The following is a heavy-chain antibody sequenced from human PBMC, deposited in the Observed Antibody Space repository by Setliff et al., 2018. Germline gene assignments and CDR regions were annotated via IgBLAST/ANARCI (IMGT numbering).Heavy chain of an antibody. V-gene: IGHV4-34*01. CDR1: GASFSDYY. CDR2: INHSGST. Sequence: SETLSLTCAVSGASFSDYYWTWIRQSPGKGLEWIGEINHSGSTNYNPSLKSRVTMSVDTSKKQFSLPLNSVTAADTAMYYCAGGGRYCGGDCYQDDAFDIWGQGTMVT. CDR3: AGGGRYCGGDCYQDDAFDI. J-gene: IGHJ3*02. D-gene: IGHD2-21*02.